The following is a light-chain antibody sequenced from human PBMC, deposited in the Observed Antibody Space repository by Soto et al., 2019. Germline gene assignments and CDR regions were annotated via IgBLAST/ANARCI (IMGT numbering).Light chain of an antibody. J-gene: IGKJ5*01. V-gene: IGKV1-39*01. CDR1: QSISSY. CDR3: QRSYATPST. CDR2: AAS. Sequence: IQLTQSPSSLSASVGDRVTITCRASQSISSYLNWYQQKPGKAPKLLIYAASSLQSGVPSRFSGGGSGTDFTLTISSLQPEDFATYYCQRSYATPSTFGQGTRLEI.